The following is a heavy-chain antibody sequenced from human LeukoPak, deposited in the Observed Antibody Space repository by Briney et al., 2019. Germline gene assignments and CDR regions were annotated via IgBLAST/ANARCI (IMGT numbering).Heavy chain of an antibody. J-gene: IGHJ3*02. Sequence: ASVKVSCKVSGYTLTELSMHWVRQAPGKGLEWMGGFDPEDGETIYAQKFQGRVTMTEDTSTDTAYMELSSLRSEDTAVYYCATDRVLLWFGDQGGDAFDIWGQGTMVTVSS. CDR1: GYTLTELS. V-gene: IGHV1-24*01. CDR3: ATDRVLLWFGDQGGDAFDI. CDR2: FDPEDGET. D-gene: IGHD3-10*01.